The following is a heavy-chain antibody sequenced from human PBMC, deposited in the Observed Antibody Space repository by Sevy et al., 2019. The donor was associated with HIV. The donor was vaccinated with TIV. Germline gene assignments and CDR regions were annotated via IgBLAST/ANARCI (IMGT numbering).Heavy chain of an antibody. D-gene: IGHD3-16*01. Sequence: GGSLRLSCAASGFTFGSYAMLWVRQAPGKGLDWVALISYDGSNKYYADSVKGRFTISRDNAKNTLYLEMNSLRPEDTAVYYCARDGLGGFAQTLDVWGQGTTVTVSS. CDR2: ISYDGSNK. CDR3: ARDGLGGFAQTLDV. V-gene: IGHV3-30*04. CDR1: GFTFGSYA. J-gene: IGHJ6*02.